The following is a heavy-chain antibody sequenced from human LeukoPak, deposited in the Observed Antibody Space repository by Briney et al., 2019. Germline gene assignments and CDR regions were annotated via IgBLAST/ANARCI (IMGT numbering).Heavy chain of an antibody. CDR3: ARDERRYCSDSSCYPGDY. Sequence: GGSLRLSCAASGFTFSSYAMKWVRQAPGKGLEWVSPISRTSAYIYYSDSVKGRFTISRDNAKNSLYLQMDSLRAEDTAVYYCARDERRYCSDSSCYPGDYWGQGTLVTVSS. J-gene: IGHJ4*02. D-gene: IGHD2-2*01. CDR1: GFTFSSYA. V-gene: IGHV3-21*01. CDR2: ISRTSAYI.